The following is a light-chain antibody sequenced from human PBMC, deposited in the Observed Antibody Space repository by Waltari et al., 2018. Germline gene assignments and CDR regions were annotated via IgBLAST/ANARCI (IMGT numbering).Light chain of an antibody. CDR3: QQYYGAPRT. J-gene: IGKJ1*01. CDR2: WAS. Sequence: DIVMTQSPDSLAVSLGERATINCKSSQSVLYTSNNKNYLAWFQQKPGPPPKLLIFWASTRESGVPARFSGSGSGTDFTLTISSLQAEDVAVYYCQQYYGAPRTFGQGTKVEIK. CDR1: QSVLYTSNNKNY. V-gene: IGKV4-1*01.